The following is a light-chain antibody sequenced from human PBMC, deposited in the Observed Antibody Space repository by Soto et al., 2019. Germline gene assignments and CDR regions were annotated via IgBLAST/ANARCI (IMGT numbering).Light chain of an antibody. CDR3: QQYNSYPWT. CDR1: QSISSW. V-gene: IGKV1-5*01. Sequence: DIQMTQSPSTLSAPVGDRVTITCRASQSISSWLAWYQQKPGKAPKLLIYDASSLESGVPSRFSGSGSGTDFTLTISSLQPDDFATYYGQQYNSYPWTFGQGTKVYSK. J-gene: IGKJ1*01. CDR2: DAS.